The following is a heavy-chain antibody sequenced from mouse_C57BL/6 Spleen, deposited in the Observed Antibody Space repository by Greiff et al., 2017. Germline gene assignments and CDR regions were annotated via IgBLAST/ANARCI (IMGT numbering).Heavy chain of an antibody. CDR3: ARDDSNYVGFAY. CDR2: ISDGGSYT. CDR1: GFTFSSYA. V-gene: IGHV5-4*01. D-gene: IGHD2-5*01. J-gene: IGHJ3*01. Sequence: EVQLQESGGGLVKPGGSLKLSCAASGFTFSSYAMSWVRQTPEKRLEWVATISDGGSYTYYPDNVKGRFTISRDNAKNNLYLQMSHLKSEDTAMYYCARDDSNYVGFAYWGQGTLVTVSA.